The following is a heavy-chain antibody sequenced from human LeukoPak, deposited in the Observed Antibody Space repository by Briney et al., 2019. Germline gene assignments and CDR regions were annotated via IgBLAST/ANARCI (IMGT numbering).Heavy chain of an antibody. Sequence: GPSVKVSCKTFGYTFTGYYIHWVRQAPGQGLDWMGWINPNSGGTNYAQKFQGRVTMTRDTSINTAYMELSRLRSDDTAVYYCAQMYGPHNFDYWGQGTLVTVSS. J-gene: IGHJ4*02. CDR3: AQMYGPHNFDY. CDR1: GYTFTGYY. D-gene: IGHD4-17*01. V-gene: IGHV1-2*02. CDR2: INPNSGGT.